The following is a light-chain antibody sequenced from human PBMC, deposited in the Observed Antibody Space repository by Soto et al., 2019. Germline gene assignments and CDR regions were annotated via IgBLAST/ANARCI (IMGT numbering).Light chain of an antibody. V-gene: IGLV3-25*03. J-gene: IGLJ3*02. Sequence: SYELTQPPSVSVSPGQTARITCSGDVLSSQYAYWYQQKPGQAPVLVICKDSERPSGITDRFSGSSSGTTVTLTISGVQAEDEADYYCQSADITGPWVFGGGTKLTVL. CDR3: QSADITGPWV. CDR2: KDS. CDR1: VLSSQY.